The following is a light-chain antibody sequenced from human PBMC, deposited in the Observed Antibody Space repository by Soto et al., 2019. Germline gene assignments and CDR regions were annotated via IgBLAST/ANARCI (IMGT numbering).Light chain of an antibody. CDR2: KAS. V-gene: IGKV1-5*03. CDR3: QHYNSYSEA. CDR1: QTISSW. Sequence: DIQMPQSPSTLSGSVGDRVTITGRASQTISSWLAWYQQKPGKATKLLIYKASTLKSGVPSRFSGSGSGTEFTLTISSLQPDDFATYYCQHYNSYSEAVGQGTKVDIK. J-gene: IGKJ1*01.